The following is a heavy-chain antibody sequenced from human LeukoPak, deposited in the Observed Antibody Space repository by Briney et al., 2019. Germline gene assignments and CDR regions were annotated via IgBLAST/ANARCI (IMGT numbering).Heavy chain of an antibody. Sequence: GASVKVSCKASGHTFTSYGISWVRQAPGQGLEWMGWISAYNGNTNYAQKLQGRVTMTTDTSTSTAYMELRSLRSDDTAVYYCARALSIAARPAVYYGMDVWGQGTTVTVSS. D-gene: IGHD6-6*01. CDR2: ISAYNGNT. V-gene: IGHV1-18*01. J-gene: IGHJ6*02. CDR3: ARALSIAARPAVYYGMDV. CDR1: GHTFTSYG.